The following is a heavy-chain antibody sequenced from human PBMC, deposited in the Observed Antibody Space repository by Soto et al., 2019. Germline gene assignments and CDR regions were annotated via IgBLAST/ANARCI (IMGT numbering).Heavy chain of an antibody. V-gene: IGHV4-61*01. Sequence: QVQLQESGPGLVKPSETLSLTCTVSGGSVSSGSYYWSWIRQPPGKGLEWIGYIYYSGSTNYNPSLKSRVTISVDTSKNQFSLKLSSVTAADTAVDYCARYTYARFDPWGQGTLVTVSS. J-gene: IGHJ5*02. CDR2: IYYSGST. CDR3: ARYTYARFDP. D-gene: IGHD2-2*02. CDR1: GGSVSSGSYY.